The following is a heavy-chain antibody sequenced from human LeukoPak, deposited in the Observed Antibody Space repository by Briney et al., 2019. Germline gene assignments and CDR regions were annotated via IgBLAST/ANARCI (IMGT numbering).Heavy chain of an antibody. CDR2: IYSSGTA. V-gene: IGHV4-4*07. CDR3: ARDPHREGYFDY. CDR1: GDSITSYY. J-gene: IGHJ4*02. Sequence: SETLSLTCSVSGDSITSYYWNWIRQPAGKGLEWIGRIYSSGTANDNPSFTSRVTMSVDMSKNQFSLKLTSVTAADTAVYYCARDPHREGYFDYWGQGTLVTVSS.